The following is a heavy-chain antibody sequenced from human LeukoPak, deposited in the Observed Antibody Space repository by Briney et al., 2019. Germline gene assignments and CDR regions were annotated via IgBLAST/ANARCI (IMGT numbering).Heavy chain of an antibody. V-gene: IGHV1-18*01. CDR1: GYTFTSYG. CDR3: ARARYYYDSSGYPLLDY. J-gene: IGHJ4*02. D-gene: IGHD3-22*01. CDR2: ISAYNGNT. Sequence: ASVKVSCKASGYTFTSYGISWVRQAPGQGLEWMGWISAYNGNTNYAQKLQGRVTMTTDTSTSTAYMELRGLRSDDTAVYYCARARYYYDSSGYPLLDYWGQGTLVTVSS.